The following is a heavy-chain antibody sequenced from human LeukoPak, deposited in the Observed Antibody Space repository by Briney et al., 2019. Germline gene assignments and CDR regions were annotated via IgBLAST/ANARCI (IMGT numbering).Heavy chain of an antibody. CDR3: ARFNSGSYQHYFDY. Sequence: SETLSLTCTVSGGSISSYYWSWIRQPPGKGLEWIGYIYYSGSTNYNPSLKSRVTISVDTSKNQFSLKLTSVTAADTAVYYCARFNSGSYQHYFDYWGQGTLVTVSS. D-gene: IGHD1-26*01. V-gene: IGHV4-59*12. J-gene: IGHJ4*02. CDR1: GGSISSYY. CDR2: IYYSGST.